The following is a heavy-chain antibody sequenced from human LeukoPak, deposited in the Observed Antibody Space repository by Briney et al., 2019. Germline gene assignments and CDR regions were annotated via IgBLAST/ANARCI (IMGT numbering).Heavy chain of an antibody. J-gene: IGHJ6*02. CDR2: ISSSGSTI. V-gene: IGHV3-48*03. CDR1: GFTFSSYE. Sequence: GGSLRLSCAASGFTFSSYEMNWVRQAPGKGLEGVSYISSSGSTIYYADSVKGRFTISRDNAKNSLYLQMNSLRAEDTAVYYCARVLWFGESQRPLYYYYYGMDVWGQGTTVTVSS. D-gene: IGHD3-10*01. CDR3: ARVLWFGESQRPLYYYYYGMDV.